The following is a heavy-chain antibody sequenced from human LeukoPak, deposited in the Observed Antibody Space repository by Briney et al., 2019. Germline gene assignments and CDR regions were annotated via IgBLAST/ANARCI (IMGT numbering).Heavy chain of an antibody. CDR2: ISYDGSNK. D-gene: IGHD1-26*01. Sequence: GGSLRLSCAASGFTFSSYAMHWVRQAPGKGLEWVAVISYDGSNKYYADSVKGRFTISRDNSKNTLYLQMNSLRAEDTAVYYCARAPPLVGANYYFDYWGQGTLVTVSS. CDR3: ARAPPLVGANYYFDY. J-gene: IGHJ4*02. CDR1: GFTFSSYA. V-gene: IGHV3-30*04.